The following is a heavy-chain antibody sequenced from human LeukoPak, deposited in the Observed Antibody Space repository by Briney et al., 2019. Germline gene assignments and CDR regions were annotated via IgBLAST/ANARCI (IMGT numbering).Heavy chain of an antibody. Sequence: SETLSLTCAVSGYSISSGYYWGWIRQPPGKGLEGIGSIYHSGSTYYNPSLKSRVTISVDTSKNQFSLKLSSVTAADTAVYYCARTLLYGGAEYFQHWGQGTLVTVSS. J-gene: IGHJ1*01. CDR1: GYSISSGYY. CDR3: ARTLLYGGAEYFQH. V-gene: IGHV4-38-2*01. CDR2: IYHSGST. D-gene: IGHD2-2*02.